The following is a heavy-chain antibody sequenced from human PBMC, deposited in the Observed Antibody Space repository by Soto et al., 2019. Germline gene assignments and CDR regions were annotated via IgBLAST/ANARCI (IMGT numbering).Heavy chain of an antibody. D-gene: IGHD3-3*01. Sequence: QVQLVQSGAEVKKPGSSVKVSCKASGGTFSSYAISWVRQAPGQGLEWMGGIIPIFGTANYAQKFQGRVTITADESTSTAYMELSSLRSEDTAVYYCARDSARSDFWSGYPNWFDPWGQGTLVTVSS. V-gene: IGHV1-69*01. CDR3: ARDSARSDFWSGYPNWFDP. J-gene: IGHJ5*02. CDR2: IIPIFGTA. CDR1: GGTFSSYA.